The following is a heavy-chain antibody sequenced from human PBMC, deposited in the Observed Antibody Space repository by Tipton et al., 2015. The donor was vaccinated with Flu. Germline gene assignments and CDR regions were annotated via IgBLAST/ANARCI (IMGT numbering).Heavy chain of an antibody. J-gene: IGHJ4*02. CDR2: INQDGSEK. CDR3: ARGLTAAPATDY. D-gene: IGHD6-13*01. CDR1: GFTFSHYW. V-gene: IGHV3-7*04. Sequence: SLRLSCATSGFTFSHYWMNWVRQAPGKGPEWVANINQDGSEKHYVESVKGRFTISRDNAKSSLYLQMNSLRAEDTAVYYCARGLTAAPATDYWGQGTLVTVSS.